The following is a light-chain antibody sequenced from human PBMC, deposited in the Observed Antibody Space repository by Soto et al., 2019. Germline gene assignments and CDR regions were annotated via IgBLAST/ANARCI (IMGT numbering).Light chain of an antibody. CDR2: DAS. Sequence: EIVLTQSPATLSLSPVSIATLPCMSSKSISSYLAWYQQKPGQAPRLLIYDASNRATGIPARFSGSGSGTDFTLNISRLEPEDFAVYYCKQRRNWPITFGQGTRLEIK. CDR3: KQRRNWPIT. CDR1: KSISSY. V-gene: IGKV3-11*01. J-gene: IGKJ5*01.